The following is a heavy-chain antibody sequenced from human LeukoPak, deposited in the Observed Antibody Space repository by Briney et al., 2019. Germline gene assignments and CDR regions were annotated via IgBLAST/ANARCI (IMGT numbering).Heavy chain of an antibody. J-gene: IGHJ4*02. V-gene: IGHV3-23*01. D-gene: IGHD3-22*01. CDR3: ANYYDRSGFYGRFDY. Sequence: GGSLTLSCAASGFTFSSYAMSWVRQAPGKGLEWVSAISGSGDSTYYADSVKGRFTISRDNSKNTLYLQMNSLRAEDTAVYYCANYYDRSGFYGRFDYWGQGTLVTVSS. CDR2: ISGSGDST. CDR1: GFTFSSYA.